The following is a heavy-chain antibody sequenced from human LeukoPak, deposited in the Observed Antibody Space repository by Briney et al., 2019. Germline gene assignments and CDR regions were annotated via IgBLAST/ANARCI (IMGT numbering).Heavy chain of an antibody. CDR3: AKVRYSSSWYHFDH. CDR1: GGSISSYY. CDR2: IYYSGST. Sequence: SETLSLTCTVSGGSISSYYWSWIRQPPGKGLEWIGYIYYSGSTNYNPSLKSRVTISVDTSKNQFSLKLSSVTAADTAVYYCAKVRYSSSWYHFDHWGQGTLVTVSS. V-gene: IGHV4-59*01. J-gene: IGHJ4*02. D-gene: IGHD6-13*01.